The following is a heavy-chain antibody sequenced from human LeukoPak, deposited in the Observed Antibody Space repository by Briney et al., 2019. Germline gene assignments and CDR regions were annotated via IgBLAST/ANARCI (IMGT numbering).Heavy chain of an antibody. CDR3: ARGGEWELLPGDFDY. V-gene: IGHV1-69*05. D-gene: IGHD1-26*01. J-gene: IGHJ4*02. CDR2: IIPIFGTA. Sequence: SVKVSCKASGGTFSSYAISWVRQAPGQGLEWMGGIIPIFGTANYAQKLQGRVTMTTDTSTSTAYMELRSLRSDDTAVYYCARGGEWELLPGDFDYWGQGTLVTVSS. CDR1: GGTFSSYA.